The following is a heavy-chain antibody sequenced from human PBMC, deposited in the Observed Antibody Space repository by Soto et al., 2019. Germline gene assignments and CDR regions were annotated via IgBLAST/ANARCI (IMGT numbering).Heavy chain of an antibody. D-gene: IGHD1-26*01. J-gene: IGHJ4*02. Sequence: QVQLVESGGGVVQPGRSLRLSCAASGFTSSSYGMHWVRQAPGKGLEWVAVISYDGSNKYYADSVKGRFTISRDNSKNTLYLQMNSLRAEDTAVYYCAKGRLGWELPDGYWGQGTLVTVSS. CDR1: GFTSSSYG. V-gene: IGHV3-30*18. CDR3: AKGRLGWELPDGY. CDR2: ISYDGSNK.